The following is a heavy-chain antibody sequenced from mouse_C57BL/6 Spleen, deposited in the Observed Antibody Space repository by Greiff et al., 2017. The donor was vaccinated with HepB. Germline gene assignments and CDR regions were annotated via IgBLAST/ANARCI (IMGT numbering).Heavy chain of an antibody. Sequence: QVQLKQPGAELVRPGTSVKLSCKASGYTFTSYWMHWVKQRPGQGLEWIGVIDPSDSYTNYNQKFKGKATLTVDTSSSTAYMQLSSLTSEDSAVYYCASGPVVAEGDYWGQGTTLTVSS. V-gene: IGHV1-59*01. CDR1: GYTFTSYW. CDR3: ASGPVVAEGDY. J-gene: IGHJ2*01. CDR2: IDPSDSYT. D-gene: IGHD1-1*01.